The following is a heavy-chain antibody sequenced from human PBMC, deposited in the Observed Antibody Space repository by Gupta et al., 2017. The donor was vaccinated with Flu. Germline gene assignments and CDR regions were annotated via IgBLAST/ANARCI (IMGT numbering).Heavy chain of an antibody. J-gene: IGHJ4*02. D-gene: IGHD1-26*01. CDR2: ISSSSSYT. CDR3: ARGFMWEPYDY. Sequence: QVQLLESGGGLVKPGGSLRLSCAASGFTFSDYYMSWIRQAPGKGLEWVSYISSSSSYTNYADSVKGRFTISRDNAKNSLYLQMKSLRAEDTAVYYGARGFMWEPYDYWGQGTLVTVSS. CDR1: GFTFSDYY. V-gene: IGHV3-11*03.